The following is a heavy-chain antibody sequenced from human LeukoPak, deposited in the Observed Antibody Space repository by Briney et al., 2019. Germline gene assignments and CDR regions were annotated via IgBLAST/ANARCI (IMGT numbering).Heavy chain of an antibody. Sequence: SVKVSCKASGYTFTGYYMHWVRQAPGQGLEWMGWINPNSGGTNYAQKFQGRVTMTRDTSISTAYMELSRLRSDDTAVYYCARTYCSSTSCYTGWFDPWGQGTLVTVSS. CDR3: ARTYCSSTSCYTGWFDP. CDR2: INPNSGGT. D-gene: IGHD2-2*02. CDR1: GYTFTGYY. J-gene: IGHJ5*02. V-gene: IGHV1-2*02.